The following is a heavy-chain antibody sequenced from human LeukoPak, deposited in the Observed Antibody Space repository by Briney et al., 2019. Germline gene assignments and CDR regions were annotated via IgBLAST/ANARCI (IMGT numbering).Heavy chain of an antibody. Sequence: SETLSLTCAVSGGSISSSNWWSWVRQPPGKGLEWIGEIYHSGSTNYNPSLKSRVTISVDKSKNQFSLKLSSVTAADTAVYYCARGRVLWFGELLPLDYWGQGTLVTVSS. D-gene: IGHD3-10*01. J-gene: IGHJ4*02. CDR1: GGSISSSNW. CDR2: IYHSGST. CDR3: ARGRVLWFGELLPLDY. V-gene: IGHV4-4*02.